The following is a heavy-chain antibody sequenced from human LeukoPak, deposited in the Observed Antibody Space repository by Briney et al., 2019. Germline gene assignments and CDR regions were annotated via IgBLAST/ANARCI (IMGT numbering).Heavy chain of an antibody. CDR3: TTLGTS. CDR1: GFTFSNAY. V-gene: IGHV3-15*05. J-gene: IGHJ5*02. CDR2: TKSKTDGGTT. Sequence: RSGGSLRLSCAASGFTFSNAYMNWVRQAPGKGLEWVGHTKSKTDGGTTDYAAPVKGRFTISRDDSKNTLYLQMSSMKIEDTAVYYCTTLGTSWGQGTLVTVSS.